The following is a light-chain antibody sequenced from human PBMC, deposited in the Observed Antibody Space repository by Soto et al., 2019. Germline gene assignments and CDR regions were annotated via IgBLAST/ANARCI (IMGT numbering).Light chain of an antibody. CDR3: QQSYSIPIT. J-gene: IGKJ5*01. V-gene: IGKV1-39*01. CDR1: QGISVY. CDR2: AAV. Sequence: DIQMTQSPSSLSASVGDRITIACRASQGISVYLNWFQKKPGEAPKLLIHAAVNLQSGAPSRFSGSGSGTDFTLTISSLQAEEFAKYYCQQSYSIPITFGQGTRLEIK.